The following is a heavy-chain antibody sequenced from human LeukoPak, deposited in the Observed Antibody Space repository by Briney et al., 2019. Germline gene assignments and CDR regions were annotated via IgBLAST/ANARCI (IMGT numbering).Heavy chain of an antibody. Sequence: GGSLRLSCAASGFTFSSYAMSWVRQAPGKGLEWVSAISGSGGSTYYADSVKGRFTISRDNSKNTLYLQMNSLRAEDTAVYYCAKDRLAGYYGDYFDYRGQGTLVTVSS. J-gene: IGHJ4*02. D-gene: IGHD3-22*01. V-gene: IGHV3-23*01. CDR1: GFTFSSYA. CDR3: AKDRLAGYYGDYFDY. CDR2: ISGSGGST.